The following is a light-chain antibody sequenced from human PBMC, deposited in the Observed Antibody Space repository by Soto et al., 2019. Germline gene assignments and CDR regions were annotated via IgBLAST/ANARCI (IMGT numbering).Light chain of an antibody. Sequence: EIVLTQSPATLSLSPGESATLSCRASPSVDNNYVAWYEQKAGQAPRLLIYGASTRATAIPVRFRGSGSGTDFTLSIIRVEPEDFAVYYCHQYGSSPLTFGGGTKVDIK. CDR2: GAS. J-gene: IGKJ4*01. V-gene: IGKV3-20*01. CDR3: HQYGSSPLT. CDR1: PSVDNNY.